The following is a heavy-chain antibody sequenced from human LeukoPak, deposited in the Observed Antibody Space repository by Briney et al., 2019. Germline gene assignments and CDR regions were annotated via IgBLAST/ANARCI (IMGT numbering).Heavy chain of an antibody. CDR1: GYTFTSYG. CDR2: ISAYNGNT. J-gene: IGHJ4*02. V-gene: IGHV1-18*01. Sequence: ASVTVSCKASGYTFTSYGISWVRQAPGQGLEWMGWISAYNGNTNYAQKLQGRVTMTTDTSTSTAYMELRSLRSDDTAVYYCARDMSNFGVVRTHYFDYWGQGTLVTVSS. D-gene: IGHD3-3*01. CDR3: ARDMSNFGVVRTHYFDY.